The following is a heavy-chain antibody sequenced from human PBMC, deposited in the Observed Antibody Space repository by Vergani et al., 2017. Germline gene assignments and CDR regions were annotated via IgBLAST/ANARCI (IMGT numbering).Heavy chain of an antibody. CDR2: ISGSGGST. D-gene: IGHD1-26*01. V-gene: IGHV3-23*01. CDR1: GFTFSSYA. J-gene: IGHJ4*02. Sequence: EVQLLESGGGLVQPGGSLRLSCAASGFTFSSYAMSWVRQAPGKGLEWVSAISGSGGSTYYADSVKGRFTISRDNSKNTLYLQMNSLRAEDTAVYYCAKSGGVEWELLYYFDYWGQGTLVTVSS. CDR3: AKSGGVEWELLYYFDY.